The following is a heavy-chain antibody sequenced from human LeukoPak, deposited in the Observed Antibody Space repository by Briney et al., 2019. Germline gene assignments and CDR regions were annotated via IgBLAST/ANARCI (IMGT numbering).Heavy chain of an antibody. CDR3: ARANCGGGSCYSDY. V-gene: IGHV4-31*03. CDR2: ICYSGST. D-gene: IGHD2-15*01. Sequence: SETLSLTCTVSGGSISSGGYYWSCIRQHPGMGLEWIGYICYSGSTYYNPSLKSRVTISVDTSKNQFSLKLSSVTAADTAVYYCARANCGGGSCYSDYWGQGTLVTVSS. J-gene: IGHJ4*02. CDR1: GGSISSGGYY.